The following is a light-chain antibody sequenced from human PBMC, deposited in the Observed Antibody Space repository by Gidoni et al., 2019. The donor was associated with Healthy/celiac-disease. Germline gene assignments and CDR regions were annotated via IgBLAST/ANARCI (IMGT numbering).Light chain of an antibody. J-gene: IGKJ2*01. V-gene: IGKV3-20*01. CDR2: GAS. CDR1: QSVSSSY. CDR3: QQYGSSPRYT. Sequence: EIVLTQSPGTLSLSPGERATLSCRASQSVSSSYLAWYQQKPGQAPRLLIYGASSRATGIPDRFSGRGSGTDFTLTISRLEPEDFAVYYCQQYGSSPRYTFXXXTKLEIK.